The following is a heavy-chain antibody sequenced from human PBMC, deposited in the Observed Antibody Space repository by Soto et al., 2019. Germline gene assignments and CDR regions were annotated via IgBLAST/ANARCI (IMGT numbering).Heavy chain of an antibody. Sequence: SETLSLTCTVSGGSISSYYRSWIRQPPGKGLEWIGYIYYSGSTNYNPSLKSRVTISVDTSKNQFSLKLSSVTAADTAVYYCARHYDYGDYWVYYGMDVWGQGTTVT. J-gene: IGHJ6*02. V-gene: IGHV4-59*08. CDR2: IYYSGST. CDR3: ARHYDYGDYWVYYGMDV. D-gene: IGHD4-17*01. CDR1: GGSISSYY.